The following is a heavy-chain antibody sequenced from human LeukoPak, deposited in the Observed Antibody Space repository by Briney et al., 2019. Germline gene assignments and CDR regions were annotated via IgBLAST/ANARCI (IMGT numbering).Heavy chain of an antibody. Sequence: GGSLRLSCAASGFTFSSYWMHWVRQPPGKGRVWVSRINSDGSSTYFADSVKGRFTISRDNSKNTLYLQMNSLRAGDTAVYYCAKAIHSPGYSSDWGYFDYWGQGTLVTVSS. J-gene: IGHJ4*02. D-gene: IGHD6-19*01. CDR1: GFTFSSYW. CDR3: AKAIHSPGYSSDWGYFDY. CDR2: INSDGSST. V-gene: IGHV3-74*01.